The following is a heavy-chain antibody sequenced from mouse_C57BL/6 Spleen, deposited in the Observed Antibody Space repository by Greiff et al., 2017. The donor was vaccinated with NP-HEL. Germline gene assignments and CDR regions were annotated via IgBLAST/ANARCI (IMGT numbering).Heavy chain of an antibody. CDR3: ARSLTGTDHFDY. CDR2: IHPNSGST. V-gene: IGHV1-64*01. Sequence: VQLQQPGAELVKPGASVKLSCKASGYTFTSYWMHWVKQRPGQGLEWIGMIHPNSGSTNYNEKFKSKATLTVDKSSSTAYMQLSSLTSEDSAVYYCARSLTGTDHFDYWGQGTTLTVSS. CDR1: GYTFTSYW. D-gene: IGHD4-1*01. J-gene: IGHJ2*01.